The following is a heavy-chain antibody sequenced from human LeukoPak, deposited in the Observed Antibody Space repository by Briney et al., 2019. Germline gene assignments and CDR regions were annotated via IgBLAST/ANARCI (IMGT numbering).Heavy chain of an antibody. V-gene: IGHV4-59*01. J-gene: IGHJ5*02. CDR2: IHYTGST. CDR3: ARGGYYGSGNDFRFDP. CDR1: GGSINSYY. Sequence: SETLSLTCTVSGGSINSYYWSWLRQPPGKGLECIGYIHYTGSTNYNPSLKSRVTISVDTSKSQFPLKLSSVTAADTAIYYCARGGYYGSGNDFRFDPWGQGTLVTVSS. D-gene: IGHD3-10*01.